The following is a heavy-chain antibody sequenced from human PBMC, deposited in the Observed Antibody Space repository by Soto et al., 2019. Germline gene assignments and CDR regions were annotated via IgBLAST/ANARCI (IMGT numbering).Heavy chain of an antibody. J-gene: IGHJ6*03. Sequence: QVQLQESGPGLVKPSETLSLTCTVSGGSISSYYWSWIRQPPGKGLEWIGYIYYSGSTNYNPSLKSRVTISVDTSKNQFSLKLSSVTAADTAVYYCARVKRSGRTLPQPFVNYYYYMDVWGKGTTVTVSS. V-gene: IGHV4-59*01. CDR3: ARVKRSGRTLPQPFVNYYYYMDV. CDR2: IYYSGST. D-gene: IGHD3-3*01. CDR1: GGSISSYY.